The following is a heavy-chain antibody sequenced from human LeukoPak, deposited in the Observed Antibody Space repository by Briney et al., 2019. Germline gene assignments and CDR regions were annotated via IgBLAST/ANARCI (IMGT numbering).Heavy chain of an antibody. Sequence: ASLKISPEASVDTFTGYYMHWVRQAPGQRGLWMGYNNPSSGSTNYAQKLQGRITMSRDTSISTVYMELSMLRADDTAVYYCAVNSGSYKLGLTHFDYWGQGTLVTVSS. CDR2: NNPSSGST. V-gene: IGHV1-2*02. CDR3: AVNSGSYKLGLTHFDY. J-gene: IGHJ4*02. CDR1: VDTFTGYY. D-gene: IGHD1-26*01.